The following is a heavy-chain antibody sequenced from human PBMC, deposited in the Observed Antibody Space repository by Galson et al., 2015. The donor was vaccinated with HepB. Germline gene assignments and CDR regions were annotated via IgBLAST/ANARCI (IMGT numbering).Heavy chain of an antibody. V-gene: IGHV5-10-1*01. D-gene: IGHD6-13*01. CDR2: IDPSDSYT. CDR1: GYSFTSYW. J-gene: IGHJ4*02. Sequence: QSGAEVKKPGESLRISCKGSGYSFTSYWISWVRQMPGKGLEWMGRIDPSDSYTNYSPSFQGHVTISADKSISTAYLQWSSLKASDTAMYYCARLARSSSWYEFWVPFDYWGQGTLVTVSS. CDR3: ARLARSSSWYEFWVPFDY.